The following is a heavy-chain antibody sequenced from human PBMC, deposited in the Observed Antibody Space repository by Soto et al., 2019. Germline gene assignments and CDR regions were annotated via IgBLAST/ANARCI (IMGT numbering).Heavy chain of an antibody. D-gene: IGHD5-18*01. J-gene: IGHJ4*02. V-gene: IGHV4-31*03. CDR1: GGSISSGGYY. CDR3: ARADTAMADY. CDR2: IYYSGST. Sequence: QVQLQESGPGLVKPSQTLSLTCTVSGGSISSGGYYWSWIRQHPGKGLEWIGYIYYSGSTYYNPSRKSRVTKSVDTSKHQVSLKLSSVTAADTAVYYCARADTAMADYWGPGTLVTVSS.